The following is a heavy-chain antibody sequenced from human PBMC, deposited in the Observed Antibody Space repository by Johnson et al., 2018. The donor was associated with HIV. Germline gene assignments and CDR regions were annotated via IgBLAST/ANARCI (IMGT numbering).Heavy chain of an antibody. J-gene: IGHJ3*02. CDR2: IKSRTDGGTT. CDR3: TTDQLQQLVHDAFDI. Sequence: VQLVESGGGVVQPGRSLRLSCAASGFTFDTYGMHWVRQAPGKGLEWVGRIKSRTDGGTTDYAAPVKGRFTISRDDSNNTLYLQMNSLKTEDTAVYYCTTDQLQQLVHDAFDIWGQGTMVTVSS. V-gene: IGHV3-15*01. D-gene: IGHD6-13*01. CDR1: GFTFDTYG.